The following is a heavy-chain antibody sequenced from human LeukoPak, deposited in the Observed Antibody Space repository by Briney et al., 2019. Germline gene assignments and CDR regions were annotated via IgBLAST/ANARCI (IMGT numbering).Heavy chain of an antibody. J-gene: IGHJ4*02. D-gene: IGHD6-13*01. Sequence: PGGSLRLSCAASGFTFSSYEMNWVRQAPGKGLEWVSYISSSGSTIYYADSVKGRFTISRGNAKNSLYLQMNSLRAEDTAVYYCARDRSRAAAGTWFDYWGQGTLVTVSS. CDR1: GFTFSSYE. CDR2: ISSSGSTI. CDR3: ARDRSRAAAGTWFDY. V-gene: IGHV3-48*03.